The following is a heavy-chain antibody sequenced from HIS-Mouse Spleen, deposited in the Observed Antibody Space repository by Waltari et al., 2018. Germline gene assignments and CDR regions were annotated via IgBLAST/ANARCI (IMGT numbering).Heavy chain of an antibody. CDR1: GGSFSGYY. V-gene: IGHV4-34*01. CDR2: INHSGST. CDR3: ARGKIVVVPAAKVGWFDP. D-gene: IGHD2-2*01. J-gene: IGHJ5*02. Sequence: AGLLKPSETLSLTCAVYGGSFSGYYWSWIRQHPGKGLEWIGEINHSGSTNYNPSLKSRVTISVDTSKNQFSLKLSSVTAADTAVYYCARGKIVVVPAAKVGWFDPWGQGTLVTVSS.